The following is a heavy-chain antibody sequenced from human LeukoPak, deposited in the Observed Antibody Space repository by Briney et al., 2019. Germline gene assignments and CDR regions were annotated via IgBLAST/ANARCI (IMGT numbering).Heavy chain of an antibody. D-gene: IGHD4-17*01. V-gene: IGHV4-4*02. CDR3: ARATVTVYYGMDV. CDR2: IYHSGST. CDR1: GGSISSSNW. J-gene: IGHJ6*02. Sequence: SGTLSLTCAVSGGSISSSNWWSWVRQPPGKGLEWIGEIYHSGSTNYNSSLKSRVTMSLDKSKNQFSLKLSSVTAADTAVYYCARATVTVYYGMDVWGQGTTVTVSS.